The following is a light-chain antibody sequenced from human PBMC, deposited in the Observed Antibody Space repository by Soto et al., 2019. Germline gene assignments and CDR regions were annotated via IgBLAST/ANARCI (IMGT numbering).Light chain of an antibody. CDR3: SSYTSSSTLVV. CDR1: SSDVGGYNF. Sequence: QSALTQPASVSGSPGQSITISCTGPSSDVGGYNFVSWYQQHPGKAPKLMIYDVSNRLSGVSNRFSGSKSGNTASLTISGLQAEDEADYYCSSYTSSSTLVVFGGGTKLTVL. V-gene: IGLV2-14*01. J-gene: IGLJ2*01. CDR2: DVS.